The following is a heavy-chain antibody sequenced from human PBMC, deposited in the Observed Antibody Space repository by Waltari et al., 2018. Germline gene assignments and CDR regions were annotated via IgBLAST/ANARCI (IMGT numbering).Heavy chain of an antibody. D-gene: IGHD2-21*01. CDR2: ISSRGTTI. V-gene: IGHV3-48*03. CDR1: EFIFSNYE. J-gene: IGHJ4*02. CDR3: ARERNTFIPFDY. Sequence: EVQLVQSGGGLVQPGGSLRLSCDASEFIFSNYEMHWIRQAPGKGLEWVSYISSRGTTIYYADSVKGRFTISRDNAKKSLYLQMKGLRAEDTAVYYCARERNTFIPFDYWGQGALVTVSS.